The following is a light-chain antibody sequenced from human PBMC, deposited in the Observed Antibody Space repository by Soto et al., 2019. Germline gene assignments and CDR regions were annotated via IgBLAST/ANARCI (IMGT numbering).Light chain of an antibody. V-gene: IGKV1-39*01. Sequence: DIQMTQSPSSLPASVGDRVTITCRASQIITRYLNWYQQRPGKAPILLIYDASTLYRGVPSRFSGSGSGTDFTLVISNLQPADFATYYCQANGTFGQGTKVDIK. CDR3: QANGT. J-gene: IGKJ1*01. CDR1: QIITRY. CDR2: DAS.